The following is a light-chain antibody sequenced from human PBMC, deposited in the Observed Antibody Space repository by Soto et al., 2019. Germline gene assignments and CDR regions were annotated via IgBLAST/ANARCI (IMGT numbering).Light chain of an antibody. CDR2: WAS. CDR1: QSVLYSSNNANY. J-gene: IGKJ3*01. Sequence: DIVMTQSPDSLAVSLGERATINCKSSQSVLYSSNNANYLAWYQQKPGQPPKLLLYWASTGASGVPDRFSGSGSGTDFSPIINSLQAEDVAVYYCQQYYATPFTFGPGTKVDI. V-gene: IGKV4-1*01. CDR3: QQYYATPFT.